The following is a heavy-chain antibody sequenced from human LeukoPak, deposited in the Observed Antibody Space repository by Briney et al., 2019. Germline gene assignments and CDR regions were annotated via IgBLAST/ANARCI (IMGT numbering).Heavy chain of an antibody. CDR2: INPNSGGT. Sequence: GASVKVSCKASGYTFTGYYMHWVRQAPGQGLEWMGWINPNSGGTNYAQKFQGRVTMTRDTSISTAYMELCRLRSDDTAVYYCARDREGRYCSSTSCYRYFDYWGQGTLVTVSS. D-gene: IGHD2-2*01. CDR3: ARDREGRYCSSTSCYRYFDY. J-gene: IGHJ4*02. CDR1: GYTFTGYY. V-gene: IGHV1-2*02.